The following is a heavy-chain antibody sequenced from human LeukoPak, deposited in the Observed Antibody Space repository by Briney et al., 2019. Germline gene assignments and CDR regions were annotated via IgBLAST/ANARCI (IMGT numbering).Heavy chain of an antibody. D-gene: IGHD6-19*01. CDR3: ARALQWTYYFDY. CDR1: GFTFSSYA. J-gene: IGHJ4*02. CDR2: ISYDGSNK. V-gene: IGHV3-30-3*01. Sequence: PGGSLRLSCAASGFTFSSYAMHWVRQAPGKGLEWVAVISYDGSNKYYADSVKGRFTISRDNSKNTLYLQMNSLRAEDTAVYYCARALQWTYYFDYWGQGTLVTVSS.